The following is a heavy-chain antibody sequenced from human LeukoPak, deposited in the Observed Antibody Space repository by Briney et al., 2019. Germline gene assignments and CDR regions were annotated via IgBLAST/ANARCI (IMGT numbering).Heavy chain of an antibody. J-gene: IGHJ5*02. Sequence: GGSLRLSCAASGFTFSDYYMSWIRQAPGKGLEWVSYISSSSSYTNYADSVKGRFTISRDNAKNSLYLQMNSLRAEDTALYHCARDREAAAGTYWFDPWGQGTLVTVSS. CDR2: ISSSSSYT. V-gene: IGHV3-11*05. CDR3: ARDREAAAGTYWFDP. CDR1: GFTFSDYY. D-gene: IGHD6-13*01.